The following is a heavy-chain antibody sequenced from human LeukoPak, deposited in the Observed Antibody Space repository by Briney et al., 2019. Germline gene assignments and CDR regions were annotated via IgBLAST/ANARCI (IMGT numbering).Heavy chain of an antibody. Sequence: ASVKVSCKASGYTFTSYAMNWVRQAPGQGLEWMGWINTNTGNPTYAQGFTGRFAFSLDTSVSTAYLQISSLKAEDTAVYYCASSYNYRAGYYYYGMDVWGQGTTVTVSS. V-gene: IGHV7-4-1*02. CDR3: ASSYNYRAGYYYYGMDV. D-gene: IGHD5-24*01. CDR1: GYTFTSYA. CDR2: INTNTGNP. J-gene: IGHJ6*02.